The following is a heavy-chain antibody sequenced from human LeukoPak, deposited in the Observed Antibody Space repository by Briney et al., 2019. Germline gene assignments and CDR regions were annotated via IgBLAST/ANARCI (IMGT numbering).Heavy chain of an antibody. D-gene: IGHD4-11*01. CDR2: IYPSGST. V-gene: IGHV4-4*07. CDR1: GGSISSYY. J-gene: IGHJ4*02. CDR3: ARGGDDYLIDY. Sequence: SETLSLTCTVSGGSISSYYWSWIRQPAGKGLEWIGRIYPSGSTKYNPSLESRVTMSADTSKNQFSLKLSSVTAADTAVFYCARGGDDYLIDYWGQGTLVTVSS.